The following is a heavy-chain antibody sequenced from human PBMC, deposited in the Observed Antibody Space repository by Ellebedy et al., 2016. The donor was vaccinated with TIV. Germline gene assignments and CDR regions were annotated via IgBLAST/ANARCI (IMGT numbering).Heavy chain of an antibody. CDR3: ARGGSSGSSGY. V-gene: IGHV3-30*03. Sequence: GESLKISXVASGCIFRSHGIYWVRPAPGKGLEWVAVISSDGSNKYYADSVKGRFTISRDNSKNTLYLQMNSLRTDDMAVYYCARGGSSGSSGYWGQGTLVTVSS. D-gene: IGHD3-10*01. J-gene: IGHJ4*02. CDR1: GCIFRSHG. CDR2: ISSDGSNK.